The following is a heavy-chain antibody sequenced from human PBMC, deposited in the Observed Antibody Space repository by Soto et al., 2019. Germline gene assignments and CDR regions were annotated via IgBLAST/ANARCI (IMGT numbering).Heavy chain of an antibody. Sequence: GGSVRLSCAASGFTFDDYAMHWVRQAPGKGLEWVSGISWNSGSIGYADSVKGRFTISRDNAKNSLYLQMNSLRAEDTALYYCARKLVPHYYGMDVWGQGTTVTVSS. V-gene: IGHV3-9*01. J-gene: IGHJ6*02. D-gene: IGHD6-6*01. CDR3: ARKLVPHYYGMDV. CDR2: ISWNSGSI. CDR1: GFTFDDYA.